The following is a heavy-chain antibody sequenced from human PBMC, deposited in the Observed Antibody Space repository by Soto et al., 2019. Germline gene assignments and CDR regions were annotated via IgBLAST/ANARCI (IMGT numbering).Heavy chain of an antibody. CDR3: ARGGGLVVPAANYYYYYGMDV. V-gene: IGHV1-69*13. Sequence: GDSVKVSCKASGGTFSSYAISWVRQAPGQGLEWMGGIIPIFGTANYAQKFQGRVTITADESTSTAYMELSSLRSEDTAVYYCARGGGLVVPAANYYYYYGMDVWGQGTTVTVS. CDR2: IIPIFGTA. CDR1: GGTFSSYA. D-gene: IGHD2-2*01. J-gene: IGHJ6*02.